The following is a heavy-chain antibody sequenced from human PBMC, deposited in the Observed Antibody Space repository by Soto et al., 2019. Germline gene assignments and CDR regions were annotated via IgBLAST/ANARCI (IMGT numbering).Heavy chain of an antibody. CDR2: IYYSGNT. Sequence: QLQLQESGPGLVKPSETISLTCTDSGGSISRSSYYWGWIRQPPGKGLEWIGNIYYSGNTYYNPSLQSRVTISVDTSKNQFSLKLTSATDADTAVYYCARRITRPERFDYWGQGALVTVSS. J-gene: IGHJ4*02. CDR1: GGSISRSSYY. CDR3: ARRITRPERFDY. V-gene: IGHV4-39*01. D-gene: IGHD1-20*01.